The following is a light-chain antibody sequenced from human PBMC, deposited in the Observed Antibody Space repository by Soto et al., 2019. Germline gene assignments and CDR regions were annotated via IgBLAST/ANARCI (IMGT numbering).Light chain of an antibody. V-gene: IGKV3-15*01. Sequence: EIVMTQSPATLSVSPGERATLSCRASQSVSSNLAWYQQKPGQAPRLLIYGASTRATGITARFSGSGSGTEFTLTISSLQSEDFAVYYCQQYNNWYGTFGQGTKVEIK. CDR3: QQYNNWYGT. J-gene: IGKJ1*01. CDR2: GAS. CDR1: QSVSSN.